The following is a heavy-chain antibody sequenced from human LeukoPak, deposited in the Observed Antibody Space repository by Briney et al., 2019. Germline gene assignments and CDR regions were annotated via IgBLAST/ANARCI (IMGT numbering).Heavy chain of an antibody. Sequence: GGSLRLSCAASGFTFSSYWMSWVRQAPGKGLEWVANIKQDGSEKYYVDSVKGRFTISRDNAKNSLYLQMNSLRAEDTAVYYCARDLTTEQDDYGDLGAFDAFDIWGQGTMVAVSS. CDR2: IKQDGSEK. J-gene: IGHJ3*02. D-gene: IGHD4-17*01. CDR1: GFTFSSYW. V-gene: IGHV3-7*01. CDR3: ARDLTTEQDDYGDLGAFDAFDI.